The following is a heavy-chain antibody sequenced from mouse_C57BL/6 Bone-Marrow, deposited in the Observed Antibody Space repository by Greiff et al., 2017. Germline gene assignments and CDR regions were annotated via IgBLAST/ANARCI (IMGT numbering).Heavy chain of an antibody. D-gene: IGHD1-1*01. CDR1: GYTFTSYD. V-gene: IGHV14-4*01. J-gene: IGHJ2*01. Sequence: VQLQQSGPELVKPGASVKLSCKASGYTFTSYDINWVKQRPEQGLEWIGWIDPENGDTEYASKVQGKATITADTSSNTAYLQLSSLTSEDTAVYYCTTRITTVVAPFDYWGQGTTLTVSS. CDR2: IDPENGDT. CDR3: TTRITTVVAPFDY.